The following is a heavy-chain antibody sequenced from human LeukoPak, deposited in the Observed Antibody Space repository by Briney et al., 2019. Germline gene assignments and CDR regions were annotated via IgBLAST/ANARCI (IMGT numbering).Heavy chain of an antibody. CDR1: GGSISTSSSY. V-gene: IGHV4-39*07. Sequence: SETLSLTCTVSGGSISTSSSYWSWIRHRPGKGLEWIGSVFFSGNTYYSPSLKGRVTISVDTSKNQFSLKLSSVTAADTAVYYCARGVVGPRGSWFDPWGQGTLVTVSS. D-gene: IGHD1-14*01. CDR3: ARGVVGPRGSWFDP. J-gene: IGHJ5*02. CDR2: VFFSGNT.